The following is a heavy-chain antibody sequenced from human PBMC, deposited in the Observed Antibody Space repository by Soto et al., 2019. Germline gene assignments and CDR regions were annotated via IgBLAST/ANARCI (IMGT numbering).Heavy chain of an antibody. CDR3: ARDSNSNWNYVNWFDP. CDR1: GYTFTSYG. J-gene: IGHJ5*02. D-gene: IGHD1-7*01. V-gene: IGHV1-18*01. CDR2: ISAYNGNT. Sequence: ASVRVSCKASGYTFTSYGISWVRQAPGQGLEWMGWISAYNGNTNYAQKLQGRVTMTTDTSTSTAYMELRSLRSDDTAVYYCARDSNSNWNYVNWFDPWGQGTLVTVSS.